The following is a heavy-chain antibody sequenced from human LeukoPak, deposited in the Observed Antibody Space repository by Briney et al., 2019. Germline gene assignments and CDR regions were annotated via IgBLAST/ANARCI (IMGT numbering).Heavy chain of an antibody. CDR2: IYYSGST. D-gene: IGHD3-9*01. J-gene: IGHJ4*02. CDR3: ARVYFLALNYDILTGAYYFDY. Sequence: SETLSLTCTVSGGSISSGGYYWSWIRQHPGKGLEWIGYIYYSGSTYYNPSLKSRVTISVDTSKNQFSLKLSSVTAADTAVYYCARVYFLALNYDILTGAYYFDYWGQGTLVTVSS. V-gene: IGHV4-31*03. CDR1: GGSISSGGYY.